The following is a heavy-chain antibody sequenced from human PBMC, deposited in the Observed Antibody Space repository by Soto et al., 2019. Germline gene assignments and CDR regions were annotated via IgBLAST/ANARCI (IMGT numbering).Heavy chain of an antibody. D-gene: IGHD2-2*02. Sequence: QMQLQESGPGLVEPSGTLSLTCAVSGGSIRSSDWWSWVRQSPGKGLEWLVEVHESGSTVYSPSLKSRLTMSMDKSKNQFSLKLNSLTAADTAVYYCGRQGSYTTDYWGQGTLVTVSS. CDR1: GGSIRSSDW. CDR3: GRQGSYTTDY. V-gene: IGHV4-4*02. CDR2: VHESGST. J-gene: IGHJ4*02.